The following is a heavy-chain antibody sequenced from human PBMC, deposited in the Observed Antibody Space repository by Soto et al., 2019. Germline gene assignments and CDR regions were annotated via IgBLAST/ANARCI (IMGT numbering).Heavy chain of an antibody. CDR2: ISYDGSNK. CDR1: GFTFSSYG. J-gene: IGHJ6*02. V-gene: IGHV3-30*03. D-gene: IGHD3-10*01. CDR3: ARXXXXGXXYYYYGMDV. Sequence: SLRLSCAASGFTFSSYGMHWVRQAPGKGLEWVAVISYDGSNKYYADSVKGRFTISRDNSKNTLYLQMNSLRAEDTAVYYCARXXXXGXXYYYYGMDVWGQGTTVXVSS.